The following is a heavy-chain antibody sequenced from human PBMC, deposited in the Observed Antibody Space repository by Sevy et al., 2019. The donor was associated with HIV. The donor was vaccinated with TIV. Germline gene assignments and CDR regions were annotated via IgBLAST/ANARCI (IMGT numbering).Heavy chain of an antibody. CDR3: STDVLLWIGAPYGMDV. CDR1: GFTFSIAW. J-gene: IGHJ6*02. D-gene: IGHD3-10*01. CDR2: IKSIRNGGTT. Sequence: GGSLRLSCAASGFTFSIAWMNWVRQAPGKGLEWVGRIKSIRNGGTTDYAAPVKGRVTISRDDSKNTLYLQMNGLKTEDTAVYYCSTDVLLWIGAPYGMDVWGQGTTVTVSS. V-gene: IGHV3-15*07.